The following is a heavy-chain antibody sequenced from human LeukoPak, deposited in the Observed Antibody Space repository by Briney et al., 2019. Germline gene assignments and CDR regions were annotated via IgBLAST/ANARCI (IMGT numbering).Heavy chain of an antibody. CDR2: INQDGSEK. D-gene: IGHD5/OR15-5a*01. Sequence: ETLSLTCTVSGGSISSSSYYWGWIRQPPGKGLEWVANINQDGSEKYCVDSLKGRFTISRDNAENSLYLQMDSLRAEDTGIYYCARDGHYTIYELRFDYWGQGALVTVSS. V-gene: IGHV3-7*01. J-gene: IGHJ4*02. CDR3: ARDGHYTIYELRFDY. CDR1: GGSISSSSYY.